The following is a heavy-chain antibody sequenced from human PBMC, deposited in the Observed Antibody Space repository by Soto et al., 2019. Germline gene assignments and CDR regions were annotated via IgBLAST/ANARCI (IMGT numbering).Heavy chain of an antibody. J-gene: IGHJ4*02. Sequence: EVQLVESGGGLVQPGGSLKMSCEASGFTFGGYWMSWVRQAPGKGLEWVANIKVDGSVKQYVDSVKGRFTISRDNAQNSLYLQMNSLRVEDTAVYYGARDSGYNIAVVPPTPRNHYFDYWGQGTLVTVSS. CDR3: ARDSGYNIAVVPPTPRNHYFDY. V-gene: IGHV3-7*01. D-gene: IGHD2-2*01. CDR2: IKVDGSVK. CDR1: GFTFGGYW.